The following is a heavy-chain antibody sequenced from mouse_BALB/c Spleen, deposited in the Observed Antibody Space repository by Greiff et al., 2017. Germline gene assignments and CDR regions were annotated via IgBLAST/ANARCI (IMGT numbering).Heavy chain of an antibody. V-gene: IGHV14-3*02. D-gene: IGHD1-1*01. Sequence: EVKLMESGAELVKPGASVKLSCTASGFTINDSYMHWVKQRPEQGLEWIGRIDPANGNTKYDPKFQGKATITADTSSNTAYLQLSSLTSEDTAVYYCDSYGSGSGDYYAMDYWGQGTSVTVSS. CDR3: DSYGSGSGDYYAMDY. CDR2: IDPANGNT. CDR1: GFTINDSY. J-gene: IGHJ4*01.